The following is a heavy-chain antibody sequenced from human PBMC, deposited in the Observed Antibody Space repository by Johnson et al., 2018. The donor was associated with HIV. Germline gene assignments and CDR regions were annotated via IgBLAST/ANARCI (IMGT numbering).Heavy chain of an antibody. J-gene: IGHJ3*02. D-gene: IGHD3-10*01. CDR3: ARDLGYYYGSGSYYRDAFDI. CDR2: IKQDGSEK. Sequence: VQLVESGGGVVQPGRSLRLSCAASGFRFRSYVMHWVRQAPGKGLEWVANIKQDGSEKYYADSVKGRFTISRDDAKNSLYLKMNSLRAEDTAVYYCARDLGYYYGSGSYYRDAFDIWGQGTMVTVSS. CDR1: GFRFRSYV. V-gene: IGHV3-7*05.